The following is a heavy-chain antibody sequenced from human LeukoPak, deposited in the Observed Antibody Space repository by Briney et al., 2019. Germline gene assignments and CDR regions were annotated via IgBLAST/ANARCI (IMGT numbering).Heavy chain of an antibody. J-gene: IGHJ6*02. CDR2: ISSSGSTI. CDR3: ARSSGWELEYYYYYYGMDV. Sequence: GGSLRLSCAASGFTFSDYYMSWIRQAPGKGLEWVSYISSSGSTIYYADSVKGRFTISRDNAKNSLYLQMNSLRAEDTAVYYCARSSGWELEYYYYYYGMDVWGQGTTVTVSS. CDR1: GFTFSDYY. D-gene: IGHD1-26*01. V-gene: IGHV3-11*01.